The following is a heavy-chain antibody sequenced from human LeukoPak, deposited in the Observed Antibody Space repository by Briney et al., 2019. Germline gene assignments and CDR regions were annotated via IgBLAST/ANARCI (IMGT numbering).Heavy chain of an antibody. D-gene: IGHD3-9*01. V-gene: IGHV4-34*01. CDR3: ARGRVDILTGYYYYYYYYMDV. J-gene: IGHJ6*03. Sequence: GSLRLSCAASGFTVSSNYMSWVRQAPGKGLEWIGEINHSGSTNYNPSLKSRVTISVDTSKNQFSLKLSSVTAADTAVYYCARGRVDILTGYYYYYYYYMDVWGKGTTVTVSS. CDR2: INHSGST. CDR1: GFTVSSNY.